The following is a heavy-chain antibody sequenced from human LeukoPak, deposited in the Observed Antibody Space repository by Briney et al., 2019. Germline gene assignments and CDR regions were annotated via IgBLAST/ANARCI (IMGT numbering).Heavy chain of an antibody. J-gene: IGHJ4*02. CDR3: AKDGAIYCSGGSCLYFDY. D-gene: IGHD2-15*01. CDR2: ISYDGSNK. Sequence: GGSLRLSCAASGFTFSPYGMHWVRQAPGKGLEWVAHISYDGSNKYYADSVKGRFTISRDNSKNTLYLQMNSLRAEDTAVYYCAKDGAIYCSGGSCLYFDYWGQGTLVTVSS. V-gene: IGHV3-30*18. CDR1: GFTFSPYG.